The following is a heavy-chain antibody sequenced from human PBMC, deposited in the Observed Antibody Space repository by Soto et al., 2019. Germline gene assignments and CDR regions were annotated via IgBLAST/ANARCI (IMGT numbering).Heavy chain of an antibody. CDR1: GFSLSSSGMC. CDR3: AHYRIFGDYMYYFDS. D-gene: IGHD4-17*01. V-gene: IGHV2-70*12. J-gene: IGHJ4*02. CDR2: IDWDDDK. Sequence: SGPTLVNPTQTLTLTCTFSGFSLSSSGMCVSWIRQPPGKALEWLARIDWDDDKYYSTSLKTRLTISKDTSKNQVVLIMTNMDPVDTATYYCAHYRIFGDYMYYFDSWGQGTLVTVSS.